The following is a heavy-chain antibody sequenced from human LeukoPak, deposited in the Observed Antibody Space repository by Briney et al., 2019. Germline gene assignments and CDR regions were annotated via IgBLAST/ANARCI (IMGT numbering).Heavy chain of an antibody. CDR1: GFTFSSSA. J-gene: IGHJ4*02. CDR2: ISGSGGST. Sequence: GGSLRHSCAASGFTFSSSAVRWGSQAPGKGLDWVSAISGSGGSTYYADSVKGRFTISRDNSKNTLYLQMNSLRAEDTAVYYCAKDLGRSGGYFDYWGQGTLVTVSS. D-gene: IGHD1-14*01. V-gene: IGHV3-23*01. CDR3: AKDLGRSGGYFDY.